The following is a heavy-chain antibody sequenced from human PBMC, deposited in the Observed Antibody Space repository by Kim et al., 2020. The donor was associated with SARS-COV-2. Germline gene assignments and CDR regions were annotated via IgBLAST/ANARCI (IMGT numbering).Heavy chain of an antibody. CDR3: ARDSRILVHVWPHSYFDP. Sequence: SETLSLTCTVSGGSISSNSHYWGWIRQPPGKGLEWIGSAYYTGSTYYNPSLKSRVTILVDMPKNRFSLKVTSVTAADTAIYYCARDSRILVHVWPHSYFDPWGQGTLVTVSS. CDR1: GGSISSNSHY. J-gene: IGHJ5*02. CDR2: AYYTGST. D-gene: IGHD3-16*01. V-gene: IGHV4-39*07.